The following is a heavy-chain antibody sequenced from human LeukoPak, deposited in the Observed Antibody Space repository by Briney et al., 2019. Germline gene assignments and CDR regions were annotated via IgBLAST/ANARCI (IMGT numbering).Heavy chain of an antibody. CDR2: INPNSGGT. J-gene: IGHJ4*02. CDR1: GYTFTGYY. Sequence: ASVKVSCKASGYTFTGYYMHWVRQAPGQGLEWMGWINPNSGGTNYAQKFQGRVTMTRDTSISTAYMELSRLRSDDTAVYYCARGFMITFGGVIGYPDYWGQGTLVTVSS. CDR3: ARGFMITFGGVIGYPDY. V-gene: IGHV1-2*02. D-gene: IGHD3-16*02.